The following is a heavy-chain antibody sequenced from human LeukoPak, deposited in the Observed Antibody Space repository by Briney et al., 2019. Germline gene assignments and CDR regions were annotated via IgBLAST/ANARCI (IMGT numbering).Heavy chain of an antibody. CDR1: GYTFTGYY. CDR2: INPNSGGT. V-gene: IGHV1-2*06. CDR3: AILGYCSSTSCPSGWFDP. D-gene: IGHD2-2*01. Sequence: ASVKVSCKASGYTFTGYYMHWVRQAPGQGLEWMGRINPNSGGTNYAQKFQGRVTMTRDTSISTAYMERSRLRSDDTAVYYCAILGYCSSTSCPSGWFDPWGQGTLVTVSS. J-gene: IGHJ5*02.